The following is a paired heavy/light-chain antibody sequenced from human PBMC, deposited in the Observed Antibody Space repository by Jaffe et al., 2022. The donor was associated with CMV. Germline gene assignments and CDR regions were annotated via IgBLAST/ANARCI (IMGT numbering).Light chain of an antibody. Sequence: NFMLTQPHSVSESPGKTVTISCTRSSGSIASNYVQWYQQRPGSAPTTVIYEDNQRPSGVPDRFSGSIDSSSNSASLTISGLKTEDEADYYCQSYDSSNLLFGGGTKLTVL. J-gene: IGLJ3*02. CDR1: SGSIASNY. CDR2: EDN. CDR3: QSYDSSNLL. V-gene: IGLV6-57*04.
Heavy chain of an antibody. CDR2: IWYDGSNK. V-gene: IGHV3-33*01. D-gene: IGHD2-21*02. CDR3: ARDSWYCGGDCLRYYYYYYGMDV. J-gene: IGHJ6*02. CDR1: GFTFSSYG. Sequence: QVQLVESGGGVVQPGRSLRLSCAASGFTFSSYGMHWVRQAPGKGLEWVAVIWYDGSNKYYADSVKGRFTISRDNSKNTLYLQMNSLRAEDTAVYYCARDSWYCGGDCLRYYYYYYGMDVWGQGTTVTVSS.